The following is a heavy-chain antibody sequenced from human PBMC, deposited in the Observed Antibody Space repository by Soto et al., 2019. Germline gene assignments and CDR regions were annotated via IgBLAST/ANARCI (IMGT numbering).Heavy chain of an antibody. Sequence: QVQLQQWGAGLLKPSETLSLTCAVYGGSFSGYYWSWIRQPPGKGLEWIGEINHSGSTNYNPSLTSLVTISVDTSKNQFSLKLSSVTAADTAVYYCARGLDIVLMVYASCAFDIWGQGTMVTVSS. J-gene: IGHJ3*02. D-gene: IGHD2-8*01. CDR3: ARGLDIVLMVYASCAFDI. CDR1: GGSFSGYY. CDR2: INHSGST. V-gene: IGHV4-34*01.